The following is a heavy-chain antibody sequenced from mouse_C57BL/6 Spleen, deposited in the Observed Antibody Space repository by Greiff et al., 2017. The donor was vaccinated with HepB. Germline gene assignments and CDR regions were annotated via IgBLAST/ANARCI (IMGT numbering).Heavy chain of an antibody. CDR1: GFTFSSYA. Sequence: EVKLVESGGGLVKPGGSLKLSCAASGFTFSSYAMSWVRQTPEKRLAWVATISDGGSYTYYPDNVKGRFTISRDNAKNNLYLQMSHLKSEDTAMYYCARDDGSSWGYWGQGTTLTVSS. CDR2: ISDGGSYT. CDR3: ARDDGSSWGY. V-gene: IGHV5-4*01. J-gene: IGHJ2*01. D-gene: IGHD1-1*01.